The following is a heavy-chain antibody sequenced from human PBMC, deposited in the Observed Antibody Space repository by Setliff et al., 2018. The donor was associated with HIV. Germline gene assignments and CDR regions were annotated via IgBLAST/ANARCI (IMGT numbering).Heavy chain of an antibody. J-gene: IGHJ6*03. CDR2: VYYTGST. CDR1: GGSIGSYY. D-gene: IGHD1-26*01. Sequence: SETLSLTCIVSGGSIGSYYWSWIRQSPGKGLEWIGYVYYTGSTNYNPSLKSRVTIGVDTSKNQFSLKLTSVTAADAAVYYCARRRPPPSGLYSAYYMDVWGTGTTVT. V-gene: IGHV4-59*08. CDR3: ARRRPPPSGLYSAYYMDV.